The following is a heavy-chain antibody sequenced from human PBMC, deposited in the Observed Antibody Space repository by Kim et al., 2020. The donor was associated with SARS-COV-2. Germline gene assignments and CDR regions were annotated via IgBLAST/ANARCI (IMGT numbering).Heavy chain of an antibody. D-gene: IGHD3-3*01. V-gene: IGHV3-23*01. CDR3: AKGGLYDCWSGYPDNWFDP. Sequence: GRFTSSRDNSKNTLYLQMNSLRAEETAVYYCAKGGLYDCWSGYPDNWFDPWGQGTLVTVSS. J-gene: IGHJ5*02.